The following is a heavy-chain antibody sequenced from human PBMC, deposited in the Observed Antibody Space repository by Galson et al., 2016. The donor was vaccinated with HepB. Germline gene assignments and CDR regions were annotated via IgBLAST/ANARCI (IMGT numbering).Heavy chain of an antibody. CDR1: GGSISSSNW. CDR2: IYHNGNT. V-gene: IGHV4-4*02. CDR3: ASRFGSGWSSNWFDP. Sequence: ETLSLTCAVSGGSISSSNWWSWVRQPPGKGLEWIGEIYHNGNTNYNPSLQSRLTISVDKSKNQFSLKLSSVTAADTAVYYCASRFGSGWSSNWFDPWGQGTLVTVSS. D-gene: IGHD6-19*01. J-gene: IGHJ5*02.